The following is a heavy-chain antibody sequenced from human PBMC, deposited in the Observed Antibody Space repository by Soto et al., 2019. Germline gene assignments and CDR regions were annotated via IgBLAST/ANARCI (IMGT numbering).Heavy chain of an antibody. Sequence: QVQLVQSGAEVKKPGSSVKVSCKASGGTFSSYAISWVRQAPGQGLEWMGGIIPIFGTANYAQKFQGRVTITADESTSTAYRELSSLRSEDTAVYYCAREGSYYYDSSGYRDFDYWGQGTLVTVSS. CDR1: GGTFSSYA. V-gene: IGHV1-69*01. D-gene: IGHD3-22*01. CDR2: IIPIFGTA. CDR3: AREGSYYYDSSGYRDFDY. J-gene: IGHJ4*02.